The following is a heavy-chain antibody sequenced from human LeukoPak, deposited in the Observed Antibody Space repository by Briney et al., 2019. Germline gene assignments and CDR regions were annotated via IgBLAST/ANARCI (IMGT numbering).Heavy chain of an antibody. CDR2: INQDGSEK. Sequence: GGSLRLSCAASGFTVSSNYMSWVRQAPGKGLEWVATINQDGSEKYYVDSVKGRFTISRDNAKNSLYLQMNSLRAEDTAVYYCARDHVTPGLLFDYWGQGNLVTVSS. D-gene: IGHD2-21*01. V-gene: IGHV3-7*01. J-gene: IGHJ4*02. CDR1: GFTVSSNY. CDR3: ARDHVTPGLLFDY.